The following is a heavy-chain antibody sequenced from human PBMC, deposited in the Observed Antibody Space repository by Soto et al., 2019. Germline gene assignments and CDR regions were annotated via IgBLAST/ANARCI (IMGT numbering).Heavy chain of an antibody. D-gene: IGHD6-19*01. CDR3: AREFIEVAVFES. CDR2: ITPILGEA. Sequence: QVQLVQSGAEVKKPGSSVKLSCKASGDNFGSYSLNWMRQAPGQGLEWMGRITPILGEANSAQKFQDRVTITADRLTNIAYMEMSSLRSEDTAVYYCAREFIEVAVFESWGQGTLVTVSS. J-gene: IGHJ4*02. CDR1: GDNFGSYS. V-gene: IGHV1-69*08.